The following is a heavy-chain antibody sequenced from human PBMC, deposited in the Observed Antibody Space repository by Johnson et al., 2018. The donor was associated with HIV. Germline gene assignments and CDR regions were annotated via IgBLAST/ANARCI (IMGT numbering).Heavy chain of an antibody. CDR2: LGTAGDT. V-gene: IGHV3-13*01. Sequence: VQLVESGGGLVQPGGSLRLSCAASGFTFSSYDMHWVRQAPGKGLEWVSALGTAGDTYYPGSVKGRFTISRENAKNSLYLQMNSLRAGDTAVYYCARAYGDYEDAFDIWGQGTMVTVSS. J-gene: IGHJ3*02. D-gene: IGHD4-17*01. CDR3: ARAYGDYEDAFDI. CDR1: GFTFSSYD.